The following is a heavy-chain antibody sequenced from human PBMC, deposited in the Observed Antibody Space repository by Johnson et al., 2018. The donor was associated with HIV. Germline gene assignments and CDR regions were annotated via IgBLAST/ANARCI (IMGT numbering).Heavy chain of an antibody. CDR1: GFSFSDYY. CDR3: ARDSTPWGGDYVGYPFDI. D-gene: IGHD4-17*01. Sequence: QVQLVESGGDLVKPGGSLRLSCAASGFSFSDYYMSWIRQAPGKGLQWVSFISSSGVTKYYADSVKGRFTISRDNAKKSLYLKMNSLRAEDTALYYCARDSTPWGGDYVGYPFDIWGQGTMVTVSS. J-gene: IGHJ3*02. CDR2: ISSSGVTK. V-gene: IGHV3-11*04.